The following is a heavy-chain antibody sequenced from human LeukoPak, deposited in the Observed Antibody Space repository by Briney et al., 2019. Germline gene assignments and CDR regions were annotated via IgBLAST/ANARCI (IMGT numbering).Heavy chain of an antibody. D-gene: IGHD6-13*01. Sequence: ASVKVSCKSSGYTFTSYGIIWVRQAPGQGLEWMGWISAYNGNTNYAQKLQGRVTMTTDTSTSTAYMELRSLRSDDTAVYYCARDQYSSSPGGYWGQGTLVTVSS. CDR3: ARDQYSSSPGGY. CDR2: ISAYNGNT. CDR1: GYTFTSYG. J-gene: IGHJ4*02. V-gene: IGHV1-18*01.